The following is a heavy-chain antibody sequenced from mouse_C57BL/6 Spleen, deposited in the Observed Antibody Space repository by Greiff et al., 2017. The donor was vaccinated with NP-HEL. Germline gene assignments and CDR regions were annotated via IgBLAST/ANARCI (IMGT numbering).Heavy chain of an antibody. CDR3: ARHLDGYLDY. V-gene: IGHV1-64*01. CDR2: IHPNSGST. CDR1: GYTFTSYW. D-gene: IGHD2-3*01. Sequence: QVQLQQSGAELVKPGASVKLSCKASGYTFTSYWMHWVKQRPGQGLEWIGMIHPNSGSTNYNEKFKSKATLTVDKSSSTAYMQLSSLTSEDSAVYYCARHLDGYLDYWGQGTTLTVSS. J-gene: IGHJ2*01.